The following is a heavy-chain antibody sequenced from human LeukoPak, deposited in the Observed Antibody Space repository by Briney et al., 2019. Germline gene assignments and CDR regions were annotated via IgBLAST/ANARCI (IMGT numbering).Heavy chain of an antibody. V-gene: IGHV3-23*01. D-gene: IGHD3-3*01. CDR3: AKKSPIFGVVIPLFDY. Sequence: GGSLRLSCAGSGFNFSSFVMTWVRQAPGKGLEWVSSISASGRSTYYADSVKGRFTISRDNSKNTLYLQVNSLRAEDTAVYHCAKKSPIFGVVIPLFDYWGQGTLVTVSS. J-gene: IGHJ4*02. CDR2: ISASGRST. CDR1: GFNFSSFV.